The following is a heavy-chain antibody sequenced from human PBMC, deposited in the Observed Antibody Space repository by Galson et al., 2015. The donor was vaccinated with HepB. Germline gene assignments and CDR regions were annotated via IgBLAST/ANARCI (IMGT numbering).Heavy chain of an antibody. J-gene: IGHJ3*02. Sequence: SLRLSCAASGFTVSSNYMSWVRQAPGKGLEWVSVIYSGGSTYHADSVKGRFTISRDNSKNTLYLQMSSLRAEDTAVYYCARDRLAAAGLLGAFDIWGQGTMVTVSS. D-gene: IGHD6-13*01. CDR2: IYSGGST. CDR3: ARDRLAAAGLLGAFDI. CDR1: GFTVSSNY. V-gene: IGHV3-53*01.